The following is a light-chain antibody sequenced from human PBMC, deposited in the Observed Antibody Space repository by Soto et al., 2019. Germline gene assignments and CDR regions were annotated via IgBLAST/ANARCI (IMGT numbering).Light chain of an antibody. Sequence: DIQMTQSPSTLSASVGDRVTITCRASQNIRSWLAWYQQKPGKAPKLLIYLASSLESGVPSRFSGSGSGTEFTLTISSLQPDDFATYYCQQYNSYSSGTFCQGTKVGIK. CDR3: QQYNSYSSGT. CDR2: LAS. CDR1: QNIRSW. V-gene: IGKV1-5*03. J-gene: IGKJ1*01.